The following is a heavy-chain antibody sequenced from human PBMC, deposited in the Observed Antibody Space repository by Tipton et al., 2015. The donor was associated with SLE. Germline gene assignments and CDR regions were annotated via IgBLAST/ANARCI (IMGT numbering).Heavy chain of an antibody. V-gene: IGHV4-31*03. D-gene: IGHD5-12*01. Sequence: TLSLTCTVSGGSISSDDYYWTWIRQHPGKGLEGIGHMSYSGSTYYNPSLKSRITISVDTSKNHFSLKLSSVTAADTAVYYCARGGASGYDCFDHWGQGTLVTVSS. CDR2: MSYSGST. CDR1: GGSISSDDYY. CDR3: ARGGASGYDCFDH. J-gene: IGHJ4*02.